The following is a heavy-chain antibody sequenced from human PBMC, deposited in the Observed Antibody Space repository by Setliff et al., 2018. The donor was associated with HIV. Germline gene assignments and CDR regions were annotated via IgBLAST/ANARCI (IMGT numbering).Heavy chain of an antibody. CDR3: ARGYSSTWSHWYFDL. CDR1: GFTFGSFW. J-gene: IGHJ2*01. V-gene: IGHV3-7*05. D-gene: IGHD6-13*01. Sequence: GWSLRLSCAASGFTFGSFWMTWVRQPPGKGLEWVANIQQHGSEKNYVDSVKGRFTISRDNDKNSLFLQMNSLRADDTAVYYCARGYSSTWSHWYFDLWGRGTLVTVSS. CDR2: IQQHGSEK.